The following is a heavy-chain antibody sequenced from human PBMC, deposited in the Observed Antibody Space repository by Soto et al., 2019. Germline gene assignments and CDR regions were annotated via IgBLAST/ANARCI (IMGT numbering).Heavy chain of an antibody. J-gene: IGHJ4*02. V-gene: IGHV3-7*01. D-gene: IGHD2-15*01. Sequence: EVQLVESGGGLVQPGGSLRLSCAASGFTFSGYWMTWARQAPGKGLGWVAQIKDDGSEKFYVDSVKGRFTISRDNADNLLYLQMNSLRAEDTAVYFCARDGYCSGGRCYRRNDYWGQGTLVIVSS. CDR2: IKDDGSEK. CDR1: GFTFSGYW. CDR3: ARDGYCSGGRCYRRNDY.